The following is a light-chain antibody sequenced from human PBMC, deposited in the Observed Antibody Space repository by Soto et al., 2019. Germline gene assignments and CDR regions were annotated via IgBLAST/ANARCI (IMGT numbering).Light chain of an antibody. CDR2: EDN. V-gene: IGLV2-23*01. Sequence: QSVLTQPASVSGSPGQSITISCTGTSSDVGFYKLVSWYQQHPGKVPKLIISEDNKRPSGVSNRFSGSKSGNTASLTISGLQAEFEADYYCCSYAGHTISGVFATGPKATVL. J-gene: IGLJ1*01. CDR1: SSDVGFYKL. CDR3: CSYAGHTISGV.